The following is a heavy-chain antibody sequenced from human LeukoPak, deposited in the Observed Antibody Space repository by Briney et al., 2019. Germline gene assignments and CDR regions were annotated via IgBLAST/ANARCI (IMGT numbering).Heavy chain of an antibody. V-gene: IGHV1-2*02. CDR2: INPNSGDT. CDR3: ARDGNFDF. J-gene: IGHJ3*01. Sequence: ASVKVSCRASGYTFSGYYIHWVRQAPRQGLEWMGWINPNSGDTNFAQKYQGRVTMTRDTSISTAYMGLSRLTSDDTAVYYCARDGNFDFWGQGTMVTVSS. D-gene: IGHD1-1*01. CDR1: GYTFSGYY.